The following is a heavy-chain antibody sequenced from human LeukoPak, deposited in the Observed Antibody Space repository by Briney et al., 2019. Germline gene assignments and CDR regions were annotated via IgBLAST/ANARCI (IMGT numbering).Heavy chain of an antibody. D-gene: IGHD2-2*01. J-gene: IGHJ4*02. CDR1: GGTFSSYA. CDR3: ARSEGVVVPAAPLDY. Sequence: ASVKVSCKASGGTFSSYAISWVRQAPGQGLEWMGGIIPIFGTANYAQKFQGRVTITTDESTSTAYMELSSLRSEDTAVYYCARSEGVVVPAAPLDYWGQGTLVTVSS. V-gene: IGHV1-69*05. CDR2: IIPIFGTA.